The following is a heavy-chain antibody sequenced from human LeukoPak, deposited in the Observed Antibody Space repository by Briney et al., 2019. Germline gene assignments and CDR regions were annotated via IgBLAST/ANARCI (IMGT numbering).Heavy chain of an antibody. Sequence: SETLPLTCTVSGGSISSYYWSWIRQPPGKGLEWIGYIYYSGSTNYNPSLKSRVTISVDTSKNQFSLKLSSVTAADTAVYYCAREGEVRQWRVYAFDIWGQGTMVTVSS. CDR3: AREGEVRQWRVYAFDI. CDR2: IYYSGST. J-gene: IGHJ3*02. CDR1: GGSISSYY. V-gene: IGHV4-59*01. D-gene: IGHD6-19*01.